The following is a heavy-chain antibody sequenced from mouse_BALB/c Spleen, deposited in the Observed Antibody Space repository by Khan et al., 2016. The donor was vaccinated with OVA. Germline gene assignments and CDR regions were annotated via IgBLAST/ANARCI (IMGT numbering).Heavy chain of an antibody. D-gene: IGHD2-3*01. CDR2: ISYSGST. V-gene: IGHV3-2*02. CDR1: GYSITNDYA. Sequence: EVKLLESGPGLVKPSQSLSLTCTVTGYSITNDYAWNWIRQFPGNKLEWMGYISYSGSTNYNPSLKSRISITRDTSKNQFFLQLNSVTTEDTATYYCARDGSRYNYAMDYWGQGTSVTVSS. J-gene: IGHJ4*01. CDR3: ARDGSRYNYAMDY.